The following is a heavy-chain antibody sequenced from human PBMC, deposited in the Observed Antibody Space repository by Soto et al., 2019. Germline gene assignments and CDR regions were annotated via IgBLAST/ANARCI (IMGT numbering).Heavy chain of an antibody. D-gene: IGHD5-18*01. CDR2: IYYDGST. Sequence: PSETLSLTCTVSGGSISRYCLSWIRQPPGKGLEWIGYIYYDGSTNYSPSLKSRVTISVDTSKNQFSLRLNSVTAADTAVYYCARAGYSYGFGYYYDYWGQGTLVTVSS. CDR1: GGSISRYC. V-gene: IGHV4-59*01. J-gene: IGHJ4*02. CDR3: ARAGYSYGFGYYYDY.